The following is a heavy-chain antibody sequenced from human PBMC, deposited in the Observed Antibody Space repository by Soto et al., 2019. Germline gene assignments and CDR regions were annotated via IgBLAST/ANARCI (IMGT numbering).Heavy chain of an antibody. CDR3: ARHGGGYCISTSCYPPIENYYYGMDV. CDR2: IYYSGST. D-gene: IGHD2-2*03. V-gene: IGHV4-39*01. CDR1: GGSISSSSYY. J-gene: IGHJ6*02. Sequence: QLQLQESGPGLVKPSETLSLTCTVSGGSISSSSYYWGWIRQPPGKGLEWIGSIYYSGSTYYNPSLKSRVTISVDTSKNQFSLKLSSVTAADTAVYYCARHGGGYCISTSCYPPIENYYYGMDVWGQGTTVTVSS.